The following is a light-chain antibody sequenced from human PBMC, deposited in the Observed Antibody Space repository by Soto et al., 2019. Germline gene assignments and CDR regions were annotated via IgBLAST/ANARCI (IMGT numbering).Light chain of an antibody. CDR3: CSYAGSSTSSVV. CDR1: SSDVGSYNL. J-gene: IGLJ2*01. V-gene: IGLV2-23*02. Sequence: QSALTQPASVSGSPGQSITISCTGTSSDVGSYNLVSWYQQHPGKAPKLIIYEVSERPSGVSNRFSGSKSGNTASLTISGLQAEDEADYYCCSYAGSSTSSVVFGGGTKVTVL. CDR2: EVS.